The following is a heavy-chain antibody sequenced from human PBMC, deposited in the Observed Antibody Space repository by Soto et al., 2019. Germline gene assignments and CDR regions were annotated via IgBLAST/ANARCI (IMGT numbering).Heavy chain of an antibody. D-gene: IGHD6-6*01. J-gene: IGHJ3*02. CDR3: AKVGYSSSSGDAFDI. Sequence: GGSLTLSCAASGFTFSSYGMHWVRQAPGKGLEWVAVISYDGSNKYYADSVKGGFTIPRDNSKNTLYLQMNSLRAEDTAVYYCAKVGYSSSSGDAFDIWGQGTMVTVSS. CDR1: GFTFSSYG. CDR2: ISYDGSNK. V-gene: IGHV3-30*18.